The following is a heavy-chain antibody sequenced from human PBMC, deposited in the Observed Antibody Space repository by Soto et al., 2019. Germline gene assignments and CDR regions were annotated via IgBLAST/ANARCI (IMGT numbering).Heavy chain of an antibody. CDR3: ARGGTGYCSGGSCYGDYYYGMDV. V-gene: IGHV4-31*03. D-gene: IGHD2-15*01. CDR1: GGSISSGGYY. J-gene: IGHJ6*02. Sequence: TLSLTCTVSGGSISSGGYYWSWIRQHPGKGLEWIGYIYYSGSTYYNPSLKSRVTISVDTSKNQFSLKLSSVTAADTAVYYCARGGTGYCSGGSCYGDYYYGMDVWGQGTTVTVSS. CDR2: IYYSGST.